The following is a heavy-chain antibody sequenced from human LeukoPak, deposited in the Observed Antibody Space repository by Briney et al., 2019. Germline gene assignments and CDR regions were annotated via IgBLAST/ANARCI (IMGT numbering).Heavy chain of an antibody. D-gene: IGHD4-11*01. CDR3: ARLTVRVRYLYYFDY. CDR2: IYYSGST. J-gene: IGHJ4*02. Sequence: SETLSLTCTVSGGSISSYYWSWIRQPPGKGLEWIGYIYYSGSTNYNPSLKSRVTISVDTSKNQFSLKLSSVTAADTAVYYCARLTVRVRYLYYFDYWGQGTLVTVSS. V-gene: IGHV4-59*08. CDR1: GGSISSYY.